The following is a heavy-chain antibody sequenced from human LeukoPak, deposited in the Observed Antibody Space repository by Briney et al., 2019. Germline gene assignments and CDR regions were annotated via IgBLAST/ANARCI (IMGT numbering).Heavy chain of an antibody. Sequence: GASVKVSCKASGGTFSSYTISWVRQAPGQGLEWMGRIIPILGIANYAQKFQGRVTITADKSTSTAYMELSSLRSEDTAVYYCARGLGGGYAPHDYWGQGTLVTVSS. CDR1: GGTFSSYT. J-gene: IGHJ4*02. V-gene: IGHV1-69*02. D-gene: IGHD1-26*01. CDR3: ARGLGGGYAPHDY. CDR2: IIPILGIA.